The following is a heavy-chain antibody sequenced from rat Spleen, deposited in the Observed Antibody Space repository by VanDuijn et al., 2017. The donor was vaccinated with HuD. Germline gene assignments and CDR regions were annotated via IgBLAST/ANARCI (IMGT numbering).Heavy chain of an antibody. V-gene: IGHV3-3*01. Sequence: EVQLQESGPGLVKPSQSLSLTCSVTGYSITSSYRWNWIRKFPGNKLEWMGYIDSVGSTNYNPSLRSRISIARDTSKNQVFLQLNSVTTEDTATYSCARLYDGYYHHFDYWGQGVMVTVSS. CDR3: ARLYDGYYHHFDY. D-gene: IGHD1-12*03. J-gene: IGHJ2*01. CDR2: IDSVGST. CDR1: GYSITSSYR.